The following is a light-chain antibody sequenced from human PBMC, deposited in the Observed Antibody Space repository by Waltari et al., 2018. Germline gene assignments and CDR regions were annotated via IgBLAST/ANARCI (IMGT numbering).Light chain of an antibody. CDR1: NIGSRN. CDR3: QVWDSSSNAV. Sequence: SFDLTQPLSVSVALGQTARLTCGGDNIGSRNLHWYQQKPGQAPVLVIYRDNNRPSGIPERFSGSNSGNTATLSISRAQAGDEADYFCQVWDSSSNAVFGGGTKLTVL. J-gene: IGLJ2*01. V-gene: IGLV3-9*01. CDR2: RDN.